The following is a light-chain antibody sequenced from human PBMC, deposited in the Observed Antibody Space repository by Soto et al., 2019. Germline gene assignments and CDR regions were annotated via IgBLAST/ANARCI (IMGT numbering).Light chain of an antibody. CDR1: QDISRW. Sequence: DIQMTQSPSSVSASVGDRVTITCRASQDISRWLAWFQHKPGKAPKLLIYGASSLQSEVPLRFSGSGSGTDFTLTISSLQPEDFATYYCQKANSFPLTFGGGTKVDIK. V-gene: IGKV1-12*01. CDR2: GAS. J-gene: IGKJ4*01. CDR3: QKANSFPLT.